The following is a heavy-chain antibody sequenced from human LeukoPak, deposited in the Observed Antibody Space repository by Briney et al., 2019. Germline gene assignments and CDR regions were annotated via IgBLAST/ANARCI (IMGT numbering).Heavy chain of an antibody. V-gene: IGHV1-8*01. CDR3: ARAASWSPIGDSYYYMDV. Sequence: ASVKVSCKASGYTFTSYDINWVSQATGQGLEWMGWMNPNSGNTGYAQKFQGRVTMTRDTSISTVYMELSGLRSEDTAVYYCARAASWSPIGDSYYYMDVWGKGTTVAISS. J-gene: IGHJ6*03. CDR1: GYTFTSYD. D-gene: IGHD6-13*01. CDR2: MNPNSGNT.